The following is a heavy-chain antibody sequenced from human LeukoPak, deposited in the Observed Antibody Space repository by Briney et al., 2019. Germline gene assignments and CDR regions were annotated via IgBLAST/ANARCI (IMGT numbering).Heavy chain of an antibody. D-gene: IGHD4-23*01. CDR3: AISTTVVTPFDY. J-gene: IGHJ4*02. V-gene: IGHV3-21*01. CDR2: ISSSSSYI. Sequence: KTGGSLRLSCAASGFTFSSYSMNWVRQAPGKGLEWVSSISSSSSYIYYADSVKGRFTISRDNAKNSLYLQMNSLRAEDTAVYYCAISTTVVTPFDYWGRGTLVTVSS. CDR1: GFTFSSYS.